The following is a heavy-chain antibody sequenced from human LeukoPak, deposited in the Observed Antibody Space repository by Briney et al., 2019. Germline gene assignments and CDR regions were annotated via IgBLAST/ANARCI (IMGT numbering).Heavy chain of an antibody. Sequence: GGSLRLSCAPSGFTFSSYGMHWVRQAPGKGLEWVAVIWYDGSNKYYADSVKGRFTISRDNSKNTLYLQMNSLRAEDTAVYYCAKGSRGIAAAGDYFDYWGQGTLVTVSS. J-gene: IGHJ4*02. D-gene: IGHD6-13*01. CDR1: GFTFSSYG. CDR2: IWYDGSNK. CDR3: AKGSRGIAAAGDYFDY. V-gene: IGHV3-33*06.